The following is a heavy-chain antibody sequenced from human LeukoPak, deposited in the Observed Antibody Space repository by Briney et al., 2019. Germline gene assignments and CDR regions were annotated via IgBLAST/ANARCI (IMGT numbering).Heavy chain of an antibody. V-gene: IGHV3-30-3*01. J-gene: IGHJ4*02. CDR2: ISYDGSNK. CDR3: ARDGSPNYYDSSGYYY. D-gene: IGHD3-22*01. Sequence: GRSLRLSCAASGFTFSSYAMHWVRQAPGKGLEWVAIISYDGSNKYYADSVKGRFTISRDNSKNTLYLQMNSLRAEDTAVYYCARDGSPNYYDSSGYYYWGQGTLVTVSS. CDR1: GFTFSSYA.